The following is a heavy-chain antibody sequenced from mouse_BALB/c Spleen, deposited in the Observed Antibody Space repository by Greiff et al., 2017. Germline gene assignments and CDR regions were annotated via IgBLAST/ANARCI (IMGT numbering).Heavy chain of an antibody. CDR3: ASGELYFDV. CDR2: IYPGNVNT. V-gene: IGHV1S56*01. Sequence: QVQLQQSGPELVKPGASVRISCKASGYTFTSYYIHWVKQRPGQGLEWIGWIYPGNVNTKYNEKFKGKATLTADKSSSTAYMQLSSLTSEDSAVYFCASGELYFDVWGAGTTVTVSS. J-gene: IGHJ1*01. CDR1: GYTFTSYY.